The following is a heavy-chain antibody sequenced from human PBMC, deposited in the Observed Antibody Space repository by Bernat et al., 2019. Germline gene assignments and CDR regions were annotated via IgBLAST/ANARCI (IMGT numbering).Heavy chain of an antibody. Sequence: QVQLQESGPGLVKPSETLSLTCTVSGGSISGYYWSWIRQPPGKGLEHIGYLYYTGSTNYNPSFMSRVTMSVDTSQNQISLKLTSVTAADTAVYYCGRHQPGTGRFDPWGQGSLVSVSS. V-gene: IGHV4-59*08. CDR1: GGSISGYY. J-gene: IGHJ5*02. CDR3: GRHQPGTGRFDP. D-gene: IGHD3-10*01. CDR2: LYYTGST.